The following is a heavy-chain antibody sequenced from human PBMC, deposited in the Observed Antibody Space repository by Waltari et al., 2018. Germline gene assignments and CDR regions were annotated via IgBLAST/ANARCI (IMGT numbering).Heavy chain of an antibody. CDR1: GGSFSGYY. CDR3: ASLRPEIYCSSTSCYRGDVDY. J-gene: IGHJ4*02. CDR2: INHSGST. V-gene: IGHV4-34*01. D-gene: IGHD2-2*02. Sequence: QVQLQQWGAGLLKPSETLSLTCAVYGGSFSGYYWSWIRPPPGKGLEWMGEINHSGSTNYNPSLKSRVTISVDTSKNQFSLKLSSVTAADTAVYYCASLRPEIYCSSTSCYRGDVDYWGQGTLVTVSS.